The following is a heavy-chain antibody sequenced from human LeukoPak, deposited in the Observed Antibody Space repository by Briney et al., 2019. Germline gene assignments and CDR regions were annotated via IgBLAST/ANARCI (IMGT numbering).Heavy chain of an antibody. CDR3: ARAKGIP. D-gene: IGHD3-10*01. J-gene: IGHJ5*02. CDR2: ISGAGATI. V-gene: IGHV3-48*03. CDR1: GFTFSSYE. Sequence: GGSLRLSCAASGFTFSSYEMNWVRQAPGKGLEWVSYISGAGATIYYADSVKGRFTISRDNAKNSVYLQLNSLRPEDTAVYYCARAKGIPWGQGTLVTVSS.